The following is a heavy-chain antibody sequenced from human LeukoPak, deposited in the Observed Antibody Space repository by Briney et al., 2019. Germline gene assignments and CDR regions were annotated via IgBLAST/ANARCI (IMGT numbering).Heavy chain of an antibody. CDR2: IYYSGST. V-gene: IGHV4-59*01. CDR1: GGSISSYY. CDR3: ARGTSPTKHYDFWSGYSTLMPNWFDP. D-gene: IGHD3-3*01. J-gene: IGHJ5*02. Sequence: SETLSLTCTVSGGSISSYYWSWIRQPPGKGLEWIGYIYYSGSTYYNPSLKSRATISVDTSKNQFSLKLSSVTAADTAVYYCARGTSPTKHYDFWSGYSTLMPNWFDPWGQGTLVTVSS.